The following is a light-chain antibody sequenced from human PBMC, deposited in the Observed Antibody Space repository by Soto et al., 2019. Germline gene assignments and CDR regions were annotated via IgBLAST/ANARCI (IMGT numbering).Light chain of an antibody. J-gene: IGLJ1*01. Sequence: QSVLTQPPSASGSPGQSVTISCTGTSSDVGGYNFVSWYQQHPGKAPKLMIYEADKRPSGVPDRFSGSKSGNTASLTVSGLQAEDEADYYCISYAVTTSYVFGTGTKVTVL. CDR2: EAD. V-gene: IGLV2-8*01. CDR1: SSDVGGYNF. CDR3: ISYAVTTSYV.